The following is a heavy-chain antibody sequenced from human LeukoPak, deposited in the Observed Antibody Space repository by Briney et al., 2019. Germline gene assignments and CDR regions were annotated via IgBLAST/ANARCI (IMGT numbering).Heavy chain of an antibody. V-gene: IGHV4-61*02. J-gene: IGHJ4*02. D-gene: IGHD3-10*01. Sequence: SETLSLTCTVSGGSISSGSYYWSWIRQPAGKGLEWIGRIYTSGSTNYNPSLKSRVTISVDTSKNQFSLKLSSVTAADTAVYYCARGPYGSGYRFDYWGQGTLVTVSS. CDR1: GGSISSGSYY. CDR2: IYTSGST. CDR3: ARGPYGSGYRFDY.